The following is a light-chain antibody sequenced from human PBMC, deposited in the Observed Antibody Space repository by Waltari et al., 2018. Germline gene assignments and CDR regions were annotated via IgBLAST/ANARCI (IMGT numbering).Light chain of an antibody. CDR2: AAS. Sequence: DIRMTQSLSSLLAYVGDSVSLTCRASQGISSYLNWYQQKTGQDPTLLIYAASSLQRGVPSRFSGSGFWTDFTLIINSLQPEDFAVYFCQQTYSHFRTFGQGTKVDVK. V-gene: IGKV1-39*01. CDR1: QGISSY. CDR3: QQTYSHFRT. J-gene: IGKJ1*01.